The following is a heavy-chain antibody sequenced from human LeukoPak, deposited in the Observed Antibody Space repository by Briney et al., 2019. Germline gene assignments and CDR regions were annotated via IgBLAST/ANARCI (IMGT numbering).Heavy chain of an antibody. CDR3: AREAIVGATRLYYFDY. J-gene: IGHJ4*02. CDR2: IYYSGST. D-gene: IGHD1-26*01. V-gene: IGHV4-59*01. CDR1: GGSISSYY. Sequence: PSETLSLTCTVSGGSISSYYWSWIRQPPGKGLEWIGYIYYSGSTNYNPSLKSRVTISVDTSKNQFSLKLSSVTAADTAVYHCAREAIVGATRLYYFDYWGQGTLVTVSS.